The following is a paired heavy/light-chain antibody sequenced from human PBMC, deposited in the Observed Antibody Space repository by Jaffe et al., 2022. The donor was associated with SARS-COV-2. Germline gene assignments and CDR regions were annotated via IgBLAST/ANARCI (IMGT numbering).Light chain of an antibody. J-gene: IGKJ4*01. CDR2: SAS. CDR3: QQYDKWPPLT. CDR1: QSISTL. V-gene: IGKV3-15*01. Sequence: EIVMTQSPVTLSVSPGERATLSCRASQSISTLLAWYQQKPGQAPRLLIYSASTRATGVPARFSGSGSGTEFTLTISSLQSEDFAVYYCQQYDKWPPLTFGGGTKVEIK.
Heavy chain of an antibody. CDR3: ATSSGTNGYYFDY. CDR1: GITFNSYG. Sequence: QVQLVESGGGVVQPGGSLRLTCAASGITFNSYGMHWVRQAPGKGLEWVAVMWYDGNHIYYADSVKGRFTISRDNSKITLYLQMHSLRAEDTAVYYCATSSGTNGYYFDYWGQGTLVTVSS. J-gene: IGHJ4*02. V-gene: IGHV3-33*01. D-gene: IGHD2-8*01. CDR2: MWYDGNHI.